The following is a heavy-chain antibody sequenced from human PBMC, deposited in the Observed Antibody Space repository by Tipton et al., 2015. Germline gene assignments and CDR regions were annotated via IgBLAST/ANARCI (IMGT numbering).Heavy chain of an antibody. CDR3: ATSHDSPGNY. V-gene: IGHV3-33*01. Sequence: QVQLVQSGGGVVQPGRSLRLSCAASGFTFSSYGMHWVRQAPGKGLEWVAVIWYDGSNKYYADSVKGRFTISRDNSKNTLYLQMSSLRAEDTAIYYCATSHDSPGNYWGQGTLVTVSS. CDR2: IWYDGSNK. D-gene: IGHD1-1*01. J-gene: IGHJ4*02. CDR1: GFTFSSYG.